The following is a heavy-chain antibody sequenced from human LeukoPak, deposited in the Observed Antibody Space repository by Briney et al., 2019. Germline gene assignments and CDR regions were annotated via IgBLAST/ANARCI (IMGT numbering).Heavy chain of an antibody. CDR1: GFTFRDYA. Sequence: GGSLRLSCEASGFTFRDYAMSWVRQAPGKGLEWVSAISGNGGSTYYADSVKGRFTISRDNSKNTQYLQMNSLRAEDTAVYYCAKCPTYDFWSGYYPFDYWGQGTLVTVSS. V-gene: IGHV3-23*01. CDR3: AKCPTYDFWSGYYPFDY. CDR2: ISGNGGST. J-gene: IGHJ4*02. D-gene: IGHD3-3*01.